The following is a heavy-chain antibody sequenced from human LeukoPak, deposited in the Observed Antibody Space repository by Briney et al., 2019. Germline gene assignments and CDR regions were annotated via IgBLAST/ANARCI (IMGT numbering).Heavy chain of an antibody. D-gene: IGHD3-10*01. CDR3: AKFFLPYLAGGTGSR. CDR2: ISGSGEIT. J-gene: IGHJ1*01. Sequence: PGGSLRLSCEASGSIVSSYWMHWVRQAPGKGLVWVSSISGSGEITYYADSLEGRFTISRDNSKNTLYLQMNSLRAEDTALYYCAKFFLPYLAGGTGSRWGQGTLVTVSS. CDR1: GSIVSSYW. V-gene: IGHV3-23*01.